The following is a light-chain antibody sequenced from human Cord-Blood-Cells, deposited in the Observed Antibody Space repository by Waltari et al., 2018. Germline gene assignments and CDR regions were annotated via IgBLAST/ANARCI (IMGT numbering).Light chain of an antibody. J-gene: IGLJ2*01. Sequence: QSALTQPASVSGSPGQSITISCTGTSRDGGGYNYVSWYQQHPGKAHKLMIYDVSNRPSGVSNRFSDSKSGNTASLTISGLQAEDEADYYCSSYTSSSTVVFGGGTKLTVL. CDR1: SRDGGGYNY. CDR3: SSYTSSSTVV. V-gene: IGLV2-14*01. CDR2: DVS.